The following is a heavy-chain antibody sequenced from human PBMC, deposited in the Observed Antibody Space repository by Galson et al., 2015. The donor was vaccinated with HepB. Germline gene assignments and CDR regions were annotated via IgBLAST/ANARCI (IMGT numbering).Heavy chain of an antibody. CDR2: TYYRSEWRY. J-gene: IGHJ5*02. CDR3: GRGNFRNWFDP. Sequence: AISGDSVSSNTVAWNWFRQSPSRGLEWLGRTYYRSEWRYDYAVSVKGRMTINPDTSRNQFSLHLISVTPEDTAVYYCGRGNFRNWFDPWGQGTPVTVSS. CDR1: GDSVSSNTVA. D-gene: IGHD2/OR15-2a*01. V-gene: IGHV6-1*01.